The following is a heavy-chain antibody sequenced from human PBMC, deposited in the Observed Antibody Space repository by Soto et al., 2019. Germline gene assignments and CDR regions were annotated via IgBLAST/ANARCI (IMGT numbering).Heavy chain of an antibody. CDR2: IYYTGST. Sequence: SETLSLSCTVSSGSISTYYWSWIRQPPGKGLEWIGNIYYTGSTNYNPSLKTRVTISVDTSKNQFSLKLSSVTAADTAVYYCARHRYCSGGSCGPTSLAFDIWGQGTMVTVSS. V-gene: IGHV4-59*08. J-gene: IGHJ3*02. CDR1: SGSISTYY. D-gene: IGHD2-15*01. CDR3: ARHRYCSGGSCGPTSLAFDI.